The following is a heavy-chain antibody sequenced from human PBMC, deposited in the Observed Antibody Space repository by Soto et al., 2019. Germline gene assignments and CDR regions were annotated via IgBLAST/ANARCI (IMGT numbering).Heavy chain of an antibody. J-gene: IGHJ4*02. Sequence: SETLSLTCTVSGGSISSYYWSWIRQPPGKGLEWIGYIHYSGSTNYNPSLKSRVTMSVDTSKNQFSLRLTSVNAADTAVYYCTRGGDAYKNGHWGQGTLVTVSS. CDR1: GGSISSYY. D-gene: IGHD2-21*01. CDR2: IHYSGST. V-gene: IGHV4-59*01. CDR3: TRGGDAYKNGH.